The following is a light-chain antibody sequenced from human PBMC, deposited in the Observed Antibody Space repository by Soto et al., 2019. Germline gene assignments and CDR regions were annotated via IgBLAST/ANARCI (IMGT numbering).Light chain of an antibody. J-gene: IGKJ1*01. CDR3: QQYGTSPWT. CDR2: GTS. CDR1: QSVSSSY. Sequence: EIVLTQSPATLSLSPGERATLSCRASQSVSSSYLAWYQQKAGQAPRLLIYGTSSRATGTPDRFSGSGSGTDFTLTISRPEPEDFAVYYCQQYGTSPWTFGQGTKVDI. V-gene: IGKV3-20*01.